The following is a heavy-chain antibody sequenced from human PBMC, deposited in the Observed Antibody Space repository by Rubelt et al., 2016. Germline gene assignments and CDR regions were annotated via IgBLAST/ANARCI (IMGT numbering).Heavy chain of an antibody. D-gene: IGHD4-23*01. Sequence: QVQLQESGPGLVKPSETLSLTCTVSGGSVSSDSYFWSWIRQPPGKGLEWIGYIYHTGSTNYNSSLKSRVTVSIDTSKNQFSLKLSSVTAADTAVYYCARGTFDGGNETSNYYYYGMDVWGQGTTVTVAS. CDR3: ARGTFDGGNETSNYYYYGMDV. V-gene: IGHV4-61*01. CDR1: GGSVSSDSYF. J-gene: IGHJ6*02. CDR2: IYHTGST.